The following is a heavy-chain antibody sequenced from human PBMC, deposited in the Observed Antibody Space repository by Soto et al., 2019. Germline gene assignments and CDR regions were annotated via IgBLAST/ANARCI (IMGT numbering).Heavy chain of an antibody. Sequence: GGSLRLSCAASGFTFSSYGIHWVRQAPGKGLEWVVVISYDGSYKYYADSVKGRFTISRDNFKNTLYLQMNSLRAEDTAVYYCAKEIPNAFDIWGQGTMVTVSS. V-gene: IGHV3-30*18. CDR3: AKEIPNAFDI. CDR1: GFTFSSYG. CDR2: ISYDGSYK. J-gene: IGHJ3*02.